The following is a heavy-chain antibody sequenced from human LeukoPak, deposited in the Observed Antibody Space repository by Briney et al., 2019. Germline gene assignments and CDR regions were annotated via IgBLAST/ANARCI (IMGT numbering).Heavy chain of an antibody. D-gene: IGHD3-10*01. CDR1: VVTSSSSA. Sequence: SVKSSCTASVVTSSSSAISWVRHAPGQGLEWMGGGIPIFGTANYAQKFQGRVTITADESTSTAYMELSSLRSEDTAVYYCARAWFGGAIPALNVWGEGTAVTVSS. J-gene: IGHJ6*04. CDR2: GIPIFGTA. CDR3: ARAWFGGAIPALNV. V-gene: IGHV1-69*13.